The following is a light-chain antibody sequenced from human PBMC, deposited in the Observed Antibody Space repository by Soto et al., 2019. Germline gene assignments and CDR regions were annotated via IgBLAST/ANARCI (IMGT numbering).Light chain of an antibody. J-gene: IGLJ2*01. CDR3: QSYDSSLSGVV. Sequence: QSVLTQPPSVSGAPGQGVTISCTGDSSNIGAGYDVHWYRQLPGTAPQLLIYGSSNRPSGVPDRFSGSKSGTSASLAIIGLQAEDEGEYYCQSYDSSLSGVVCGGGTKLTVL. CDR1: SSNIGAGYD. V-gene: IGLV1-40*01. CDR2: GSS.